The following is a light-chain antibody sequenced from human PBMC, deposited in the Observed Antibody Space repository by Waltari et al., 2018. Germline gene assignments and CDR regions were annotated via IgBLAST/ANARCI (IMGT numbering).Light chain of an antibody. CDR2: EVN. Sequence: QSALTQPASVSGSPGQSITISCTGTNNDVGNYNLVSWYQQYPGKVPQLIIYEVNKRPSGVSQRCSGSKSRNTASLTISGLQAEDEADYYCFSYTGDTTLYVFGTGTKVTVL. V-gene: IGLV2-23*02. CDR1: NNDVGNYNL. CDR3: FSYTGDTTLYV. J-gene: IGLJ1*01.